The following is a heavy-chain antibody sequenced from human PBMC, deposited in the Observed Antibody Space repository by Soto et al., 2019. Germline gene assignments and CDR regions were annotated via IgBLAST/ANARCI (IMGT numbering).Heavy chain of an antibody. CDR3: ARDESGYCSSTSCYAGPWFDP. CDR2: IYYSGST. Sequence: SETLSITCTVSGGSVSSGSYYWSWIRQPPGKGLEWIGYIYYSGSTNYNPSLKSRVTISVDTSKNQFSLKLSSVTAADTAVYYCARDESGYCSSTSCYAGPWFDPWGQGTLVTVSS. V-gene: IGHV4-61*01. J-gene: IGHJ5*02. D-gene: IGHD2-2*01. CDR1: GGSVSSGSYY.